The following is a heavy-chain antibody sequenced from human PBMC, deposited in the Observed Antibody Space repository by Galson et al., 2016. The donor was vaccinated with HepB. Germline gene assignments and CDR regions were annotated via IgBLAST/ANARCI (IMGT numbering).Heavy chain of an antibody. J-gene: IGHJ4*02. CDR3: ARSQIVPTFTGFAY. CDR2: IIRMFGTV. CDR1: GGIFSSYA. V-gene: IGHV1-69*13. Sequence: SVKVSCKASGGIFSSYAISWVRQAPGHGLEWMGGIIRMFGTVNYSRKFQGRVTISADDSASTDYMELSGLRSDDTAVYYCARSQIVPTFTGFAYWGQGTRVTVSP. D-gene: IGHD5-12*01.